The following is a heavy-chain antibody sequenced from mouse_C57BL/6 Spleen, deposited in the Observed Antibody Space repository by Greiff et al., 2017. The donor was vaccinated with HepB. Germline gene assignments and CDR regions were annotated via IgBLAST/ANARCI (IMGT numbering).Heavy chain of an antibody. D-gene: IGHD3-2*02. CDR2: VNDDGSST. CDR1: GFTFSDYY. J-gene: IGHJ3*01. CDR3: ARGDSSGSWLAY. V-gene: IGHV5-16*01. Sequence: EVKLVESEGGLVQPGSSMKLSCTASGFTFSDYYMAWVRQIPEKGLEWVANVNDDGSSTYYLDSFKSRFTFSRDNAKNILYLQMSSLKSEDTATYYCARGDSSGSWLAYWGQGTLVTVSA.